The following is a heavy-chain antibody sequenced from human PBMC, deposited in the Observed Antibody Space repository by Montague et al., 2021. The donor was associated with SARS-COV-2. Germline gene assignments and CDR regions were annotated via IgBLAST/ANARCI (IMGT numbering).Heavy chain of an antibody. D-gene: IGHD3-22*01. CDR1: GGSFSGYY. V-gene: IGHV4-34*01. CDR3: ACGLLTINMIVVVMAGASNWFDP. CDR2: INQSESP. Sequence: SETLSLTCAVYGGSFSGYYWNWIRQPPGKGLEWIGEINQSESPNYNPSLKSRVTISLDTSKNEIHLRLTLVTAADTAVYYCACGLLTINMIVVVMAGASNWFDPWGQGTLVTVSS. J-gene: IGHJ5*02.